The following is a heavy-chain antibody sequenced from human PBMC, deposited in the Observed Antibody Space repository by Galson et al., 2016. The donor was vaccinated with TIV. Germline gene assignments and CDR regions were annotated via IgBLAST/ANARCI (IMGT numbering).Heavy chain of an antibody. V-gene: IGHV3-23*01. CDR3: ARVELVDYGLDV. CDR2: ISGSGGST. CDR1: GFTFTTYG. D-gene: IGHD2-2*01. Sequence: SLRLSCAATGFTFTTYGMTWVRQAPGKALEWVSFISGSGGSTYYADSVKGRFTISRDNSKKMLFLQMNSLRAEDTAVYYCARVELVDYGLDVWGQGTTVTVSS. J-gene: IGHJ6*02.